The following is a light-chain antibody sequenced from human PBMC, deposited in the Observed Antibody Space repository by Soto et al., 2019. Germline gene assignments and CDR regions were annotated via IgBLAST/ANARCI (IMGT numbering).Light chain of an antibody. CDR3: GADHGSGSNFVVV. V-gene: IGLV9-49*01. CDR2: VGTGGIVG. CDR1: SGYSNYK. J-gene: IGLJ2*01. Sequence: QSVLTQPPSASASLGASVTLTCTLSSGYSNYKVDWYQQRPGKGPRFVMRVGTGGIVGSKGDGIPDRFSVLGSGLNRYLTIKNIQEVDESDSHCGADHGSGSNFVVVFGGGTKLPVL.